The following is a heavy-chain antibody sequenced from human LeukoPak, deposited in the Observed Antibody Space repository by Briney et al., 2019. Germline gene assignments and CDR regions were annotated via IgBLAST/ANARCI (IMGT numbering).Heavy chain of an antibody. J-gene: IGHJ5*02. Sequence: SETLSLTCTVSGGSISSSSYYWGWIRQPPGKGLEWIGGIYYSGSTYYNPSLKSRVTISVDTSKNQFSLKLSSVTAADTAVYYCAREGDYYDSSGYSYNWFDPWGQGTLVTVSS. CDR1: GGSISSSSYY. D-gene: IGHD3-22*01. CDR3: AREGDYYDSSGYSYNWFDP. CDR2: IYYSGST. V-gene: IGHV4-39*07.